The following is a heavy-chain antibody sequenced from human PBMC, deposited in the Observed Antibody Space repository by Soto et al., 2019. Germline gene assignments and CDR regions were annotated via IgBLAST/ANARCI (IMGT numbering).Heavy chain of an antibody. J-gene: IGHJ6*02. CDR2: INPNSGGT. Sequence: ASVKVSCKASGYTFTGYYMHWVRQAPGQGLEWMGWINPNSGGTNYAQKFQGWVTMTRDTSISTAYMELSRLRSDDTAVYYCARGVRYYGSGSKYYYYYSMDVWGQGTTVTVSS. CDR3: ARGVRYYGSGSKYYYYYSMDV. V-gene: IGHV1-2*04. CDR1: GYTFTGYY. D-gene: IGHD3-10*01.